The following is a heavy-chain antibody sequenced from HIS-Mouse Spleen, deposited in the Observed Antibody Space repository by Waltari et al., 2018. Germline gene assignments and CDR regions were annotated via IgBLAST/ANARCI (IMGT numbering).Heavy chain of an antibody. Sequence: QVQLQQWGAGLLKPSETLSLTCAVYGGSFSGYYGSWIRQPPATGLVWIGEINHSGSTNYNPSLKSRVTISVDTSKNQFSLKLSSVTAADTAVYYCARGPHSVVAATRSAPFDYWGQGTLVTVSS. D-gene: IGHD2-15*01. V-gene: IGHV4-34*01. CDR2: INHSGST. CDR3: ARGPHSVVAATRSAPFDY. CDR1: GGSFSGYY. J-gene: IGHJ4*02.